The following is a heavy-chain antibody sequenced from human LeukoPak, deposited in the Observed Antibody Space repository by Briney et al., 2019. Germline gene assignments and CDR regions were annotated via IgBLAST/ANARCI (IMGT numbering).Heavy chain of an antibody. CDR3: AKEEVRGVYYFDY. V-gene: IGHV3-30*18. CDR2: ISYDGSNK. Sequence: GGSLRLSCAASGFTFSSYGMHWVCQAPGKGLEWVAVISYDGSNKYYADSVKGRFTISGDNSKNTLYLQMNSLRAEDTAVYYCAKEEVRGVYYFDYWGQGTLVTVSS. CDR1: GFTFSSYG. D-gene: IGHD3-10*01. J-gene: IGHJ4*02.